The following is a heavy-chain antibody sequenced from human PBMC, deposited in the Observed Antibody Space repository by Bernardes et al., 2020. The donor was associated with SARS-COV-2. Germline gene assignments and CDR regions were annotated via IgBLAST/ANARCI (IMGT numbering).Heavy chain of an antibody. D-gene: IGHD3-16*01. J-gene: IGHJ6*02. CDR1: GFTFSSYS. Sequence: GGSLRLSCAASGFTFSSYSMNWVRQAPGKGLEWVSSISSSSSYIYYADSVKGRFTISRDNAKNSLYLQMNSLRAEDTAVYYCAIGGYGPTVGGEYYYYGMDVWGQGTTVTVSS. CDR3: AIGGYGPTVGGEYYYYGMDV. CDR2: ISSSSSYI. V-gene: IGHV3-21*01.